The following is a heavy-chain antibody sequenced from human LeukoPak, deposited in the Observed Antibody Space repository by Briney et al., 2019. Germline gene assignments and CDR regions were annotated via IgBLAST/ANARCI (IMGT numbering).Heavy chain of an antibody. CDR3: ARHRWSQYFQH. J-gene: IGHJ1*01. D-gene: IGHD2-8*01. V-gene: IGHV4-34*01. CDR2: INHSGST. CDR1: GGSFSGYY. Sequence: SETLSLTCAVYGGSFSGYYWSWIRQPLGKGLEWIGEINHSGSTNYNPSLKSRVTISVDTSKNQFSLKLSSVTAADTAVYYCARHRWSQYFQHWGQGTLVTVSS.